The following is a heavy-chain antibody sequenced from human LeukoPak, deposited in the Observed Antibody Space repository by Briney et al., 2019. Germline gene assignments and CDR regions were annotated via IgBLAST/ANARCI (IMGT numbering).Heavy chain of an antibody. J-gene: IGHJ3*02. CDR2: IYSGGST. CDR3: ASASSGWYRDAFDI. CDR1: GFTVSSNY. V-gene: IGHV3-53*01. Sequence: PGGSLRLSCAASGFTVSSNYMSCVRQAPGKGLEWVSVIYSGGSTYYADSVKGRFTISRDNSKNTLYLQMNCLRAEDTAVYYCASASSGWYRDAFDIWGQGTMVTVSS. D-gene: IGHD6-19*01.